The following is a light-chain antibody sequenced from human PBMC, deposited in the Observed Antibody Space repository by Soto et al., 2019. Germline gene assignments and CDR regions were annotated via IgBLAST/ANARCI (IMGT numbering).Light chain of an antibody. CDR2: DAY. CDR3: QWRSTGPRT. CDR1: QSFGDD. J-gene: IGKJ1*01. V-gene: IGKV3-11*01. Sequence: EIVLTQSPATLSLSPGERATLSCRASQSFGDDLSWYQQKPGQAPRLLIYDAYNKAAGIPGRFSGSGSGTDFTLTISSLEPEDFAVYYCQWRSTGPRTFGQGTKVEIK.